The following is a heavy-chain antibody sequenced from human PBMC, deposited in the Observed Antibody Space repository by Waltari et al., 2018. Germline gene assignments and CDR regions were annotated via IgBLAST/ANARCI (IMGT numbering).Heavy chain of an antibody. CDR3: ARDSSMDSSGYSTDAFDI. CDR1: GYSISSGYY. V-gene: IGHV4-38-2*02. Sequence: QVQLQESGPGLVKPSETLSLTCAVSGYSISSGYYWGWIRQPPGKGLEWIGSIYHSGCTYYNPSLKSRVTISVDTSKNQFSLKLSSVTAADTAVYYCARDSSMDSSGYSTDAFDIWGQGTMVTVSS. CDR2: IYHSGCT. D-gene: IGHD3-22*01. J-gene: IGHJ3*02.